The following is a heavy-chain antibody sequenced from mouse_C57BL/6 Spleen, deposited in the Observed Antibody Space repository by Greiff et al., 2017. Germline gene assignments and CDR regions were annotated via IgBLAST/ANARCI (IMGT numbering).Heavy chain of an antibody. CDR3: ARSCPLTAFDY. D-gene: IGHD4-1*01. V-gene: IGHV7-3*01. Sequence: EVQVVGSGGGLVQPGGSLSLSCAASGFTFTDYYMSWVRQPPGKALEWLGFIRNKANGYTTEYSASVKGRFTISRDNSQSILYLQMNALRAEDSATYYCARSCPLTAFDYWGQGTTLTVSS. CDR1: GFTFTDYY. J-gene: IGHJ2*01. CDR2: IRNKANGYTT.